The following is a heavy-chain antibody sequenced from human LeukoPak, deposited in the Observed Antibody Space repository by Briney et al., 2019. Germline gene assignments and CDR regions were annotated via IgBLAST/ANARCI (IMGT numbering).Heavy chain of an antibody. CDR2: ISGSGGST. D-gene: IGHD3-22*01. Sequence: GGSLRLPCAASGFTFSSYAMSWVRQAPGKGLEWVSAISGSGGSTYYADSVKGRFTISRDNSKNTLYLQMNSLRAEDTAVYYCAKATPTMIVVVTGNDYWGQGTLVTVSS. V-gene: IGHV3-23*01. CDR3: AKATPTMIVVVTGNDY. J-gene: IGHJ4*02. CDR1: GFTFSSYA.